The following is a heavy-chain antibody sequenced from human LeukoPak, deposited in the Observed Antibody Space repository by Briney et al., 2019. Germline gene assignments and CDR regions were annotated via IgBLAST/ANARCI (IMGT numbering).Heavy chain of an antibody. Sequence: PGGSLRLSCAASGFTFSSYEMNWVRQAPGKGLVWVSRINTDGSSTRYADSVKGRFTISRDSAKNTLYLQMNSLRAEDTAVYYCATDTNQGRNGLDVWGQGTTVTVSS. CDR1: GFTFSSYE. V-gene: IGHV3-74*01. CDR3: ATDTNQGRNGLDV. J-gene: IGHJ6*02. D-gene: IGHD1-14*01. CDR2: INTDGSST.